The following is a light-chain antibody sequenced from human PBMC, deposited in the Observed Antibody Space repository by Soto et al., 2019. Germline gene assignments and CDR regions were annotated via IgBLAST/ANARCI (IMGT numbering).Light chain of an antibody. V-gene: IGKV1-5*01. CDR2: YAT. CDR3: QHYNPLSLYF. CDR1: QSVRSW. Sequence: DIQLSQSPSILSASGGDRVTITCRASQSVRSWLAWYQQQPGKAPKLLIYYATTLQSGVPSRFSGSGSEKKYPLTISSLQLKDFATYYCQHYNPLSLYFFGQGTK. J-gene: IGKJ2*01.